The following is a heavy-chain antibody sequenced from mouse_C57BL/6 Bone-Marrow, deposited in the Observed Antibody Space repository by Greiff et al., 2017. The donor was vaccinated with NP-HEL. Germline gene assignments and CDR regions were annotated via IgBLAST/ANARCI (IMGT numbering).Heavy chain of an antibody. Sequence: EVQVVESGGGLVKPGGSLKLSCAASGFTFSSYAMSWVRQTPEKRLEWVATISDGGSYTYYPDNVKGRFTISRDNAKNNLYLQMSHLKSEDTAMYYCAREGIGPFFAYWGQGTLVTVSA. J-gene: IGHJ3*01. CDR3: AREGIGPFFAY. CDR2: ISDGGSYT. CDR1: GFTFSSYA. V-gene: IGHV5-4*01.